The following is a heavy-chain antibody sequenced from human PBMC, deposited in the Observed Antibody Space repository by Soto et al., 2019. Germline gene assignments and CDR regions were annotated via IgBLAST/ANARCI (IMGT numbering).Heavy chain of an antibody. D-gene: IGHD4-17*01. Sequence: PSETLSLTCTVSGGSISSYYWSWIRQPPGKGLEWIGYIYYSGSTNYNPSLKSRVTISVDTSKNQFSLKLSSVTAADTAVYYCARHSDYGDYPTDYWGQGTLVTVAS. J-gene: IGHJ4*02. CDR3: ARHSDYGDYPTDY. CDR1: GGSISSYY. CDR2: IYYSGST. V-gene: IGHV4-59*08.